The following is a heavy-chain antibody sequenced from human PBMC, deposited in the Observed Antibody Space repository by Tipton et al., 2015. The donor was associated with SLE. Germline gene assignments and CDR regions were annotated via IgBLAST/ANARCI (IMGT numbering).Heavy chain of an antibody. Sequence: SLRLSCAASGFTFSRYWMHWVRQAPGEGLVWVSRVNPDGSSTSYADFVKGRFTISRDNAMNSLYLQMHSLRAEDTAVYFCTSLVLTSDVAFDVWGQGTVVTVSS. CDR2: VNPDGSST. J-gene: IGHJ3*01. V-gene: IGHV3-74*01. CDR1: GFTFSRYW. CDR3: TSLVLTSDVAFDV. D-gene: IGHD5/OR15-5a*01.